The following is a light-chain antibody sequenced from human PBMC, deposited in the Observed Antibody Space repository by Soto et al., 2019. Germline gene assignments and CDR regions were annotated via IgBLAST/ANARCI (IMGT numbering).Light chain of an antibody. J-gene: IGKJ1*01. CDR2: GAS. Sequence: EIVLMQSPGTRSLSPGERATLSFRASQSVSNNYLAWYQQKPGQAPRLVIYGASSRATGIPDRFSGSGSGTDFTLTISRLEPEDFAVYYCQQYGSLWTFGQGTKVDIK. CDR3: QQYGSLWT. CDR1: QSVSNNY. V-gene: IGKV3-20*01.